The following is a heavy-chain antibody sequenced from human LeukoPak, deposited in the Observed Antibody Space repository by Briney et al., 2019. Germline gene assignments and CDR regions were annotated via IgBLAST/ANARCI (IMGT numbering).Heavy chain of an antibody. D-gene: IGHD6-13*01. V-gene: IGHV4-38-2*01. J-gene: IGHJ5*02. CDR2: IYHSGST. Sequence: SETLSLTCAVSGYSISSGYYWGWIRQPPGKGLEWIGSIYHSGSTYYNPSHKSRVTISVDTSKNQFSLKLSSVTAADTAVYYCARQGSSSSWLNRDKYNWFDPWGQGTLVTVSS. CDR1: GYSISSGYY. CDR3: ARQGSSSSWLNRDKYNWFDP.